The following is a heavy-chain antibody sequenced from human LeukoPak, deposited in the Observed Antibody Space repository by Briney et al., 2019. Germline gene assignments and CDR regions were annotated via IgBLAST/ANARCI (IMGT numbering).Heavy chain of an antibody. J-gene: IGHJ6*02. V-gene: IGHV1-69*01. CDR1: GGTFSSYA. Sequence: ASVKVSCKASGGTFSSYAISWVRQAPGQGLEWMGGIIPIFGTANYAQKFQGRVTITADESTSTAYMELSSLRSEDTAVYYCARFGGNSEGYYGMDVWGQGTTVTVSS. D-gene: IGHD4-23*01. CDR2: IIPIFGTA. CDR3: ARFGGNSEGYYGMDV.